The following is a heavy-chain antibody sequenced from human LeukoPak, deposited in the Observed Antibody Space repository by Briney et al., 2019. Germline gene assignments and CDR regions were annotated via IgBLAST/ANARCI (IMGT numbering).Heavy chain of an antibody. V-gene: IGHV3-30*02. Sequence: GGSLRLSCAASGFTFSSYGMHWVRQAPGKGLEWVAFIRYDGSNKYYADSVKGRFTISRDNSKNTLYLQMNSLRAEDTAVYYCAKSLYSSSSLSVDAFDIWGQGTMVTVSS. CDR1: GFTFSSYG. CDR3: AKSLYSSSSLSVDAFDI. D-gene: IGHD6-6*01. CDR2: IRYDGSNK. J-gene: IGHJ3*02.